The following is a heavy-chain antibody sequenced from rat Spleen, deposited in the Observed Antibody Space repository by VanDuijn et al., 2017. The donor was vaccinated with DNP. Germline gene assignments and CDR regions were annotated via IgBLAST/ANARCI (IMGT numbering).Heavy chain of an antibody. CDR3: ARNYGGFRPWDY. CDR1: GFSFRDYG. D-gene: IGHD1-11*01. CDR2: INTRGSNT. J-gene: IGHJ2*01. Sequence: EVQLVESGGGLVQPGGSLKLSCAASGFSFRDYGMAWVRQAPMQSLEWVASINTRGSNTYYRDSVKGRFTISRNNAQNTLYLHMNSLRSEDTATYHCARNYGGFRPWDYWGQGVMVTVSS. V-gene: IGHV5S13*01.